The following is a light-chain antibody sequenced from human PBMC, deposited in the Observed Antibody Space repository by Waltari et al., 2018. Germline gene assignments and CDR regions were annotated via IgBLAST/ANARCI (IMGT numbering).Light chain of an antibody. CDR1: QSISSY. V-gene: IGKV1-39*01. CDR2: AAS. Sequence: IQLTQSPSSLSASLGHRVTLTCRASQSISSYLNWYQQKPVKAPKLLIYAASSLQSGVPSRCSGSGSGTDFTLTSSSLQPEDFATYYCQQSYSTPRTFGQGTKLEIK. J-gene: IGKJ2*01. CDR3: QQSYSTPRT.